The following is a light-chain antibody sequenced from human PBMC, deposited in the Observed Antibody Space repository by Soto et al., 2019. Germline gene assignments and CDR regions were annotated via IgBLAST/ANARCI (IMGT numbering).Light chain of an antibody. J-gene: IGLJ1*01. CDR1: NIGSKN. CDR3: QVWDSSNYV. V-gene: IGLV3-9*01. Sequence: SYELTQPLSVSVALGQTARITCGGNNIGSKNVHWYQQKPGQAPVLVIYRDSDRPSEIPERFSGSNSGNTATLTISRAQAGDEADYSCQVWDSSNYVFGTGTKLTVL. CDR2: RDS.